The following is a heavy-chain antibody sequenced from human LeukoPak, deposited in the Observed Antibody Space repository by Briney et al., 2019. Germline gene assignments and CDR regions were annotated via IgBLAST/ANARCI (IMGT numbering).Heavy chain of an antibody. CDR2: IYSGERT. Sequence: GGSLRLSCVASGFTVSSNYMSWVRQAPGKGLEWVSIIYSGERTYYADSVKGRFTISRDNSKNTLYLQMNSLRAEDTAVYYCARDFSSGYDSSGYWNWGQGTLVTVSS. CDR3: ARDFSSGYDSSGYWN. CDR1: GFTVSSNY. D-gene: IGHD3-22*01. J-gene: IGHJ4*02. V-gene: IGHV3-53*01.